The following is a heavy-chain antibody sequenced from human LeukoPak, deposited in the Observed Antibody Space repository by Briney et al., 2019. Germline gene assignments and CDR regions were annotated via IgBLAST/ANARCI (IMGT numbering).Heavy chain of an antibody. CDR1: GGSISSSSYY. Sequence: SETLSLTCIVSGGSISSSSYYWGWIRQPPGKGLEWIGSISYSGSTYYNPSLKSRVTISVDTSKNQFYLKLSSLTAADTAVYYCARRDDSSGYHKIFDYWGPGTLVTVSS. CDR2: ISYSGST. V-gene: IGHV4-39*01. J-gene: IGHJ4*02. D-gene: IGHD3-22*01. CDR3: ARRDDSSGYHKIFDY.